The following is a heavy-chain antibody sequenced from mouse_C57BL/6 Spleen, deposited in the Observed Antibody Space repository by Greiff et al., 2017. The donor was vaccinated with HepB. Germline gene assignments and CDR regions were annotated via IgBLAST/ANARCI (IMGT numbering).Heavy chain of an antibody. J-gene: IGHJ4*01. V-gene: IGHV3-1*01. CDR3: ARSYYYGRGAMDY. D-gene: IGHD1-1*01. CDR1: GYSITSGYD. Sequence: EVQRVESGPGMVKPSQSLSLTCTVTGYSITSGYDWHWIRHFPGNKLEWMGYISYSGSTNYNPSLKSRISITHDTSKNHFFLKLNSVTTEDTATYYCARSYYYGRGAMDYWGQGTSVTVSS. CDR2: ISYSGST.